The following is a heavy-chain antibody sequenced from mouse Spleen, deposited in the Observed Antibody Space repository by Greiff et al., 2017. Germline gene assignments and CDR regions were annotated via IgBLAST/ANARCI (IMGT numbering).Heavy chain of an antibody. CDR1: GFSLTSYG. J-gene: IGHJ4*01. V-gene: IGHV2-2*01. CDR3: ATHYYGSSYVGFYYAMDY. CDR2: IWSGGST. D-gene: IGHD1-1*01. Sequence: VKLVESGPGLVQPSQSLSITCTVSGFSLTSYGVHWVRQSPGKGLEWLGVIWSGGSTDYNAAFISRLSISKDNSKSQVFFKMNSLQADDTAIYYCATHYYGSSYVGFYYAMDYWGQGTSVTVSS.